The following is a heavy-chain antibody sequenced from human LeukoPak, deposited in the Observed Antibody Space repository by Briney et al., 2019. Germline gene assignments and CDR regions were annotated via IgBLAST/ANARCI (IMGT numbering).Heavy chain of an antibody. J-gene: IGHJ4*02. CDR2: ISSTGSTI. V-gene: IGHV3-11*04. D-gene: IGHD3-10*01. Sequence: GGSLRLSCAASGFTFSDYYMSWIRQAPGKGLEWVSYISSTGSTIYYADSVKGRFTISRDNAKNSLFLQMNSLRADDTAVYYCARTGGFGDLYYFDYWGLGTLVTVSS. CDR3: ARTGGFGDLYYFDY. CDR1: GFTFSDYY.